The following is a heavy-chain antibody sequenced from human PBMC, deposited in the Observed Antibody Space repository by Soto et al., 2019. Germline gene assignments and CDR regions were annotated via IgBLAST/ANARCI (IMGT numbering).Heavy chain of an antibody. J-gene: IGHJ5*02. D-gene: IGHD6-13*01. CDR3: ARAYIAAAGMRNPHWFDP. Sequence: QVQLQESGPGLVKPSQTLSLTCTVSGGSISSGGYYWSWIRQHPGKGLEWIGYIYYRGSTYYNPPLKSRVTISVDTSKNQFSLKLSSVNAADTAVYYCARAYIAAAGMRNPHWFDPWGQGTLVTVSS. CDR2: IYYRGST. V-gene: IGHV4-31*03. CDR1: GGSISSGGYY.